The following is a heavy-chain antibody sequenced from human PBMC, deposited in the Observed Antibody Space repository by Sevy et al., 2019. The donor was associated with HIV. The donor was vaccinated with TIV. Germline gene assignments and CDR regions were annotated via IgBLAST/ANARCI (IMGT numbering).Heavy chain of an antibody. Sequence: GGSLRLSCAASGFSLNSYWMSWVRQAPGKGLEWVANIKQDGSVKYYVDSVKGRFTISRDNARNLLYLQMNGLRAEDTALYYCVRAIAADGSFWGQGTLVTVSS. CDR1: GFSLNSYW. CDR3: VRAIAADGSF. D-gene: IGHD6-13*01. V-gene: IGHV3-7*01. CDR2: IKQDGSVK. J-gene: IGHJ4*02.